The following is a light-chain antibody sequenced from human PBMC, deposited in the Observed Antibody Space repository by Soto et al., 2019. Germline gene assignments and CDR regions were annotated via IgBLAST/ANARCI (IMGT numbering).Light chain of an antibody. CDR2: GAS. J-gene: IGKJ5*01. CDR3: QQYGSSPT. V-gene: IGKV3-20*01. Sequence: EIVLTQSPGTLSLFPGERATLSCRASQSLRTRYLAWYQQKPGQAPRLLIYGASNRATGIPDRFSGSGSGTDFTLTITRLEPEDFAVYYCQQYGSSPTFGQGTRLEIK. CDR1: QSLRTRY.